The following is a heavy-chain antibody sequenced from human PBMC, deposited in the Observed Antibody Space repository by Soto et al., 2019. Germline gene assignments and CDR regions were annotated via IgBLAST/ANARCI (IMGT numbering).Heavy chain of an antibody. CDR3: AMACSANYSDPFDY. V-gene: IGHV3-23*01. CDR1: GFTFSSYA. J-gene: IGHJ4*01. CDR2: ISGSGGST. Sequence: PGGSLRLSCAASGFTFSSYAMNWVRQAPGKGLEWVSAISGSGGSTYYADSVKGRFTISRDNSKNTLYLQMNSLRAEDTAVYYCAMACSANYSDPFDYWGQGTLVTVSS. D-gene: IGHD2-21*01.